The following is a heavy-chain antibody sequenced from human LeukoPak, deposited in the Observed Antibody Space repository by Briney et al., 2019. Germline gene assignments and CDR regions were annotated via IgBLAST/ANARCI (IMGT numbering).Heavy chain of an antibody. J-gene: IGHJ6*02. CDR3: AREPSISVSADGMDV. CDR2: ISSSGGNT. CDR1: GFTFSSYA. Sequence: GGSLRLSCAASGFTFSSYAMSWVRQAPGKGLEWVSAISSSGGNTNYADSVKGRFTISRDNSKNTLYLQMNSLRAEDTAVYYCAREPSISVSADGMDVWGQGTTVTVSS. V-gene: IGHV3-23*01. D-gene: IGHD5/OR15-5a*01.